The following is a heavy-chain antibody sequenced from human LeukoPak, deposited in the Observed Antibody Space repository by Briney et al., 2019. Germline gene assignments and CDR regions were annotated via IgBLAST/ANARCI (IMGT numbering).Heavy chain of an antibody. CDR3: AKDILTSGDAFDT. CDR2: ISYDGSNK. D-gene: IGHD3-10*01. J-gene: IGHJ3*02. V-gene: IGHV3-30*18. Sequence: GGSLRLSCAASGFTFSSYGMHWVRQAPGKGLEWVAVISYDGSNKYYADSVKGRFTISRDNSKNTLYLQTNSLRAEDTAVYYCAKDILTSGDAFDTWGQGTMVTVSS. CDR1: GFTFSSYG.